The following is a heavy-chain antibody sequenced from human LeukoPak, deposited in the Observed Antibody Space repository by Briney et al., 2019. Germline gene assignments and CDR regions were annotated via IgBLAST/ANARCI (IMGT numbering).Heavy chain of an antibody. CDR2: ITNSGSM. CDR3: ARDRGLVATNTDYYMDV. V-gene: IGHV3-11*01. D-gene: IGHD5-12*01. Sequence: GGSLRLSCAASGFTFCDYYMSWIRQAPGKGLEWISYITNSGSMFYADSVRGRFTVSRDDAKNSLYLQMNSLRAEDTAVYYCARDRGLVATNTDYYMDVWGKGTTVTVSS. CDR1: GFTFCDYY. J-gene: IGHJ6*03.